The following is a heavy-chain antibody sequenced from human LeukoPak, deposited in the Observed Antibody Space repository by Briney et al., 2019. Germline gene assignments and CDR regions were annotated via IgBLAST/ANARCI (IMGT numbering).Heavy chain of an antibody. CDR1: GFTFSDYY. CDR2: IWYDGSNK. J-gene: IGHJ6*03. V-gene: IGHV3-33*06. D-gene: IGHD2/OR15-2a*01. Sequence: GGSLRLSCAASGFTFSDYYMSWIRQAPGKGLEWVAVIWYDGSNKYYADSVKGRFTISRDNSKNTLYLQMNSLRAEDTAVYYCAKSNSLYYYYYMDVWGKGTTVTVSS. CDR3: AKSNSLYYYYYMDV.